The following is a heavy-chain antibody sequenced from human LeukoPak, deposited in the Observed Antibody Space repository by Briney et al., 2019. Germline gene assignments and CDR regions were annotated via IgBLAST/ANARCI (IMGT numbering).Heavy chain of an antibody. V-gene: IGHV3-66*01. Sequence: PGGSLRLSCAASGFTVSSNYMSWVRQAPGKGLEWVSVIYSGGSTYYADSVKGRFTISRDNAKNSLYLQMNSLRAEDTAVYYCARGSLYYDFWSGPDYWGQGTLVTVSS. CDR1: GFTVSSNY. D-gene: IGHD3-3*01. J-gene: IGHJ4*02. CDR2: IYSGGST. CDR3: ARGSLYYDFWSGPDY.